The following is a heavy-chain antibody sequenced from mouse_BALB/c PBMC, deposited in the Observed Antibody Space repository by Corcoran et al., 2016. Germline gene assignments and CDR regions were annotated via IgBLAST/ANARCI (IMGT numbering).Heavy chain of an antibody. CDR1: GYTFTNYG. J-gene: IGHJ4*01. Sequence: QIQLVQSGPELKKPGETVKISCKASGYTFTNYGMNWVKQTPGKGLKWMGWINTYTGEPTYADDFKGRFAFSLETSASTAYLQINNRKNEDTATYFCAREPRAMDYWGQGTSVTVSS. CDR3: AREPRAMDY. CDR2: INTYTGEP. V-gene: IGHV9-3-1*01.